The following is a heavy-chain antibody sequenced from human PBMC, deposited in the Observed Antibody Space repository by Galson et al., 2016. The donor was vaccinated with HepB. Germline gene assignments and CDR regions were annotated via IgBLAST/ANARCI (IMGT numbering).Heavy chain of an antibody. CDR2: TYYNGMT. CDR1: GGSVSSGGYH. Sequence: TLSLTCSVSGGSVSSGGYHWNWIRQRPGMGLEWIGYTYYNGMTYYSPSLQSRVSMSVDTSKNQVSLRVTSVTAADTALYYCARGETWFWYLDLWGQGTLVTVSS. CDR3: ARGETWFWYLDL. J-gene: IGHJ4*02. D-gene: IGHD6-13*01. V-gene: IGHV4-31*03.